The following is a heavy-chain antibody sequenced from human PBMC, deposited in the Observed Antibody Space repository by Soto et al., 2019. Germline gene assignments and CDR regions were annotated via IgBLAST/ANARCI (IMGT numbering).Heavy chain of an antibody. V-gene: IGHV3-49*03. J-gene: IGHJ4*02. CDR3: TGAAAGTPYFDY. CDR1: GFTFGDYA. D-gene: IGHD6-13*01. Sequence: GGSLRLSCTASGFTFGDYAMSWFRQAPGKGLEWVGFIRSKAYGGTTEYAASVKGRFTISRDDSKSIAYLQMNSLKTEDTAVYYCTGAAAGTPYFDYWGQGTLVTVSS. CDR2: IRSKAYGGTT.